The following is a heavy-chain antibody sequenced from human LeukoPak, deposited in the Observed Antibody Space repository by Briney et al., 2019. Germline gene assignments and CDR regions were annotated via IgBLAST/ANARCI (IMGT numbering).Heavy chain of an antibody. CDR3: ARGTRITMIDSYYYDY. V-gene: IGHV4-34*01. CDR1: GGSFSGYY. J-gene: IGHJ4*02. Sequence: PSETLSLTCAVYGGSFSGYYWSWIRQPPGKGLEWIGEINHSGSTNYNPSLKSRVTISVDTSKNQFSLKLSSVTAADTAVYYCARGTRITMIDSYYYDYWGQGTLVIVSS. CDR2: INHSGST. D-gene: IGHD3-22*01.